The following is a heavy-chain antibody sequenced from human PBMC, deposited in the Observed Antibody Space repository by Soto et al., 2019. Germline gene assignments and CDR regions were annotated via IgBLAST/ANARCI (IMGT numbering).Heavy chain of an antibody. J-gene: IGHJ4*02. CDR2: ISYDGRNK. Sequence: QEQLVETGGGVVQPGKSLRLSCAASGVTFSRDGMLWDRQAPGKGLEWVAVISYDGRNKYYADSVKGRFTISRDNSKNMLYPQMNSLRARDTAVYFCAGGYDWGDYWGQGTLVTVSS. CDR3: AGGYDWGDY. D-gene: IGHD5-12*01. V-gene: IGHV3-30*03. CDR1: GVTFSRDG.